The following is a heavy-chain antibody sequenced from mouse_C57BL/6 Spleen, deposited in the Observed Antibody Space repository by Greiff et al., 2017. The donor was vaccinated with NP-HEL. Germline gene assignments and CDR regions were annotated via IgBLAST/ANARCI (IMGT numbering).Heavy chain of an antibody. V-gene: IGHV14-3*01. CDR2: IDPANGNI. J-gene: IGHJ4*01. CDR1: GFNIKNTY. CDR3: ARGGYYAMDY. D-gene: IGHD1-1*02. Sequence: EVQLQQSVAELVRPGASVKLSCTASGFNIKNTYMHWVKQRPEQGLEWIGRIDPANGNIKNTITADTSSNTAYLQLSSLTSEDTAIYYCARGGYYAMDYWGQGTSVTVSS.